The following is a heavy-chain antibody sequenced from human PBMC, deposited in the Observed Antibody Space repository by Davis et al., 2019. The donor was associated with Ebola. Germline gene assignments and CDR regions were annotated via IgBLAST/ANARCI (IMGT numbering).Heavy chain of an antibody. V-gene: IGHV1-2*06. CDR1: GGTFSNSG. D-gene: IGHD3-10*01. CDR2: VISNNGAT. J-gene: IGHJ4*02. CDR3: ARGNKYGHDY. Sequence: ASVKVSCKASGGTFSNSGFSWVRQAPGQGLEWMGRVISNNGATNYAQKFQGRVTMTRDTSISTAYMQLSSLRSDDTAVYYCARGNKYGHDYWGQGTLVTVSS.